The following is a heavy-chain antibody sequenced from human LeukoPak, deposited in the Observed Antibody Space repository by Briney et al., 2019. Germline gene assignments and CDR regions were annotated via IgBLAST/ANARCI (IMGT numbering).Heavy chain of an antibody. V-gene: IGHV3-30*04. CDR1: GFTFSSYA. Sequence: PGGSLRLSCAASGFTFSSYAMHWVRQAPGKGLEWVAVISYDGSNKYYADSVKGRFTISRDNSKNTLYLQMNSLRAEDTAVYYCARRLATYYDFWSGYMKYHYYYGMDVWGQGTTVTVSS. CDR2: ISYDGSNK. CDR3: ARRLATYYDFWSGYMKYHYYYGMDV. J-gene: IGHJ6*02. D-gene: IGHD3-3*01.